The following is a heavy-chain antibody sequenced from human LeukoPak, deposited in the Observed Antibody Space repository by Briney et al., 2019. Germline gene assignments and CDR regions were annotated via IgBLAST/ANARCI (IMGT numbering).Heavy chain of an antibody. CDR1: GGSISDYY. J-gene: IGHJ3*02. Sequence: SETLSLTCTVSGGSISDYYWSWIRQSPGKGLEWIGYIYYSGTTNYNPSLKSRVTISVDTSKNQFSLKLSSVTAADTAVYYCARVPDAFDIWGQGTMVTVSS. D-gene: IGHD1-1*01. V-gene: IGHV4-59*08. CDR3: ARVPDAFDI. CDR2: IYYSGTT.